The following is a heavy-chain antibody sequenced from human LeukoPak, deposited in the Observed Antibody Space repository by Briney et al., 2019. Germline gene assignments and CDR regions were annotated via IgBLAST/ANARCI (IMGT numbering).Heavy chain of an antibody. CDR3: ARLGSGFKVGAFDI. Sequence: SETLSLTCTVSGGSISSYYWSWIRQPPGKGLEWIGYTYYSGSTNYNPSLKSRVTISVDTSKNQFSLKLSSVTAADTAVYYCARLGSGFKVGAFDIWGQGTMVTVSS. D-gene: IGHD6-19*01. CDR1: GGSISSYY. J-gene: IGHJ3*02. V-gene: IGHV4-59*08. CDR2: TYYSGST.